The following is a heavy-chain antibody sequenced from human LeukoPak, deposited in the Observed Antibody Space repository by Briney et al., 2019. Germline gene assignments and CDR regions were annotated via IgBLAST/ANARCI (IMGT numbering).Heavy chain of an antibody. CDR1: GVSISSSSDY. CDR3: ARDFIHAFDI. Sequence: SETLSLTCTVSGVSISSSSDYWGWVRQPPGKGLEWIGSIYYGGSTSYNPSLKSRVTISVDTSKNQFSLKLSSVTAADTAVYYCARDFIHAFDIWGQGTMVTVSS. V-gene: IGHV4-39*07. D-gene: IGHD3-16*01. CDR2: IYYGGST. J-gene: IGHJ3*02.